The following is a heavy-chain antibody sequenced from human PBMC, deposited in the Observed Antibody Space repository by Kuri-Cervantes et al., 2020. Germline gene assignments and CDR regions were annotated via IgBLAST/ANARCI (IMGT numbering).Heavy chain of an antibody. CDR3: AKGIASRSDSTYSVDTAMNYHYGMDV. D-gene: IGHD5-18*01. CDR2: IKQDGSEK. V-gene: IGHV3-7*03. CDR1: GLTFSSYW. J-gene: IGHJ6*02. Sequence: GGSLRLSCAASGLTFSSYWMSWVRQAPGKGLEWVANIKQDGSEKYYVDSVKGRFTISRDNSKNSLYLQMNSLRTEDTALYYCAKGIASRSDSTYSVDTAMNYHYGMDVWGQGTTVTVSS.